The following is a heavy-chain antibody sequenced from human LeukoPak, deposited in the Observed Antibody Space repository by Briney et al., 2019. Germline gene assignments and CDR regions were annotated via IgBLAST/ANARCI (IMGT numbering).Heavy chain of an antibody. CDR2: IRGSGS. J-gene: IGHJ3*02. CDR1: GFIFSIYG. V-gene: IGHV3-23*01. D-gene: IGHD4-17*01. CDR3: AKGLRGLWGDAFDM. Sequence: GGSLRLSCEASGFIFSIYGMSWVRQAPGKGLEWVSGIRGSGSYTDYVKGRFTISRDNSKNTLYLQMNNLRAEDTAVYYCAKGLRGLWGDAFDMWGQGTMVTVSS.